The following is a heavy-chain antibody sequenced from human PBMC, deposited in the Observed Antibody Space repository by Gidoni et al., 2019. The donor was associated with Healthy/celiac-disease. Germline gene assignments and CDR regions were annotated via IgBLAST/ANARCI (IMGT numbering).Heavy chain of an antibody. CDR1: GYTFISHG. D-gene: IGHD2-2*01. CDR2: ISTYNGNT. Sequence: QVQLVQAGAEVKKPGASAKVSCKASGYTFISHGISWVRQARGLGLEWMGWISTYNGNTNYAQKLQGRVTMTTDTSTSTAYMELRSLRSDDTAVYYCASGYCSSTSCYLAGMDVWGQGTTVTVSS. CDR3: ASGYCSSTSCYLAGMDV. J-gene: IGHJ6*02. V-gene: IGHV1-18*01.